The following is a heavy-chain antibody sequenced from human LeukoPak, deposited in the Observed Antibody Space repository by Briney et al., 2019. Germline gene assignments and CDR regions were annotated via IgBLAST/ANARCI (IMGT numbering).Heavy chain of an antibody. CDR3: AKGVFITVADYYFDY. J-gene: IGHJ4*02. CDR2: ISGSGGST. Sequence: GGSLRLSCAASGFTFSSYAMSWVRQAPGKGLEWVSDISGSGGSTYYADSVKGRFTISRDNSKNTLYLQMNSLRAEDTAVYYCAKGVFITVADYYFDYWGQGTLVTVSS. V-gene: IGHV3-23*01. CDR1: GFTFSSYA. D-gene: IGHD3-22*01.